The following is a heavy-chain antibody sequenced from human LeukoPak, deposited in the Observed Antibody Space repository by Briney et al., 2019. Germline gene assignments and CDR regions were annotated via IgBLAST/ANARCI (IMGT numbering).Heavy chain of an antibody. CDR2: ISGSGGST. V-gene: IGHV3-23*01. Sequence: PGGSLRLSCAASGFTFSSYAMSWVRQAPGKGLEWVSAISGSGGSTYYADSVKGRFTISRDNSKNTLYLRMNSLRAEDSAVYYCARAYYGDYYYYVMDVWGRGTTVTVSS. CDR1: GFTFSSYA. J-gene: IGHJ6*02. CDR3: ARAYYGDYYYYVMDV. D-gene: IGHD4-17*01.